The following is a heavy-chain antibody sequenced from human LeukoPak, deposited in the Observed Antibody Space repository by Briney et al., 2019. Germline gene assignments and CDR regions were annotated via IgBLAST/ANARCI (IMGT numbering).Heavy chain of an antibody. V-gene: IGHV3-48*01. Sequence: GGSLRLSCAASGFTFSSYSMNWVRQAPGRGLEWISYIVGSSNSIYYADSVKGRFTISRDNAKNSLYLQMNSLRAEDTAVYYCARRFGSYYIDYWGQGTLVTVSS. CDR3: ARRFGSYYIDY. J-gene: IGHJ4*02. D-gene: IGHD1-26*01. CDR1: GFTFSSYS. CDR2: IVGSSNSI.